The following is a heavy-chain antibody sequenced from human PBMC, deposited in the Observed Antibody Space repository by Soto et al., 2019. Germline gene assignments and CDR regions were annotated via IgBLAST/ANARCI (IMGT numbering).Heavy chain of an antibody. CDR2: ISYDGSNK. Sequence: GGSLRLSCAASGFTFSSYGMHWVRQAPGKGLEWVAVISYDGSNKYYADSVKGRFTISRDNSKNTLYLQMNSLRAEDTAVYYCAKEIPPRVRGVFDYWGQGTLVTVSS. CDR1: GFTFSSYG. J-gene: IGHJ4*02. CDR3: AKEIPPRVRGVFDY. D-gene: IGHD3-10*01. V-gene: IGHV3-30*18.